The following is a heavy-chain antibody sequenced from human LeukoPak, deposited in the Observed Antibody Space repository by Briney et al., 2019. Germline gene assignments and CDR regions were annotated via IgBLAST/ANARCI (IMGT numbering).Heavy chain of an antibody. Sequence: GGSLRLSCAASGFTFSSYWMHWVRQAPGKGLVWVSRITSDVSITTYADFVKGRFTISRDNAKNTLYLQMSSLRAEDTAVYFCVRGYSFGPYGMDVWGQGTTVTVSS. CDR2: ITSDVSIT. D-gene: IGHD2-15*01. CDR3: VRGYSFGPYGMDV. J-gene: IGHJ6*02. V-gene: IGHV3-74*01. CDR1: GFTFSSYW.